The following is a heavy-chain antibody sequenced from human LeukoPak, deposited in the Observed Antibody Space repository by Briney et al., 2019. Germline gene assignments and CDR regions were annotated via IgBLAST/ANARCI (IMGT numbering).Heavy chain of an antibody. CDR2: INHSGST. J-gene: IGHJ4*02. D-gene: IGHD3-10*01. CDR3: ARSGNEPEYDY. Sequence: SETLSLTCAVYGGSFSGYYWSWIRQPPGKGLEWIGEINHSGSTNYNPSLKSRVTISVDTSKNQFSLKLSSVTAADTAVYYCARSGNEPEYDYWGQGTLVTVSS. CDR1: GGSFSGYY. V-gene: IGHV4-34*01.